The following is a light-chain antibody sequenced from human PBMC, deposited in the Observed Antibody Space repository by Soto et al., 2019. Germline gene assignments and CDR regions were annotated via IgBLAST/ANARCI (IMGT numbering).Light chain of an antibody. V-gene: IGLV1-47*01. CDR3: AAWDYSLSAVV. Sequence: QSVLTQPPSASGTPVQRVTISCSGSSSNIGSNYVYWYQQLPGPAPKLLIYRNNQRPSGVPDRFSGSKSGTSASLAISGLRSDDEADYYCAAWDYSLSAVVFGGGTQLTVL. J-gene: IGLJ2*01. CDR2: RNN. CDR1: SSNIGSNY.